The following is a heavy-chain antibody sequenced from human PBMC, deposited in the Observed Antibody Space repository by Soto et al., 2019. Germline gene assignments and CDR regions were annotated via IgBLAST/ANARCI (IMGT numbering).Heavy chain of an antibody. CDR3: ARSVEEPLIRSGFDP. V-gene: IGHV3-30*04. CDR2: TSHDGTNK. Sequence: QVQLVESGGGVVLPGGSLSLSCSASGFTFSNHAMHWVRQAPGKGLQWVAFTSHDGTNKDYADSVKGRFTISRDNSGNTLYLQMNSLIPEDTAVYYCARSVEEPLIRSGFDPWGQGTLVTVSS. D-gene: IGHD3-16*01. J-gene: IGHJ5*02. CDR1: GFTFSNHA.